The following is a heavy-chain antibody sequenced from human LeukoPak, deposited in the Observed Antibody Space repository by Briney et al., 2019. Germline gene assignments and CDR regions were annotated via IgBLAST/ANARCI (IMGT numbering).Heavy chain of an antibody. CDR1: GGTFSSYA. CDR2: IIPIFGTA. Sequence: ASVKVSCKASGGTFSSYAISWVRQAPGQGLEWMGRIIPIFGTANYAQKFQGRVTITTDESTSTAYMELSSLRSEDTAVYYCAREGAWGVGPPYSSSWYYFDYWGQGTLVTVSS. V-gene: IGHV1-69*05. CDR3: AREGAWGVGPPYSSSWYYFDY. J-gene: IGHJ4*02. D-gene: IGHD6-13*01.